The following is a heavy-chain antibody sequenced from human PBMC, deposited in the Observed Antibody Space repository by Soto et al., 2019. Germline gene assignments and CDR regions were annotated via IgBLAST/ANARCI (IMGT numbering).Heavy chain of an antibody. V-gene: IGHV3-7*03. CDR1: GFSFGTYW. J-gene: IGHJ4*02. CDR3: ARDVGPITIFGEALSGYFDF. D-gene: IGHD3-3*01. Sequence: SLRLSCAVSGFSFGTYWMSWVRQAPGKGLEWLASIKQDGSERYYLDSVKGRFTISRDNAKDSLSLQMNSLRGEDTAFYYCARDVGPITIFGEALSGYFDFWGQGTLVTVS. CDR2: IKQDGSER.